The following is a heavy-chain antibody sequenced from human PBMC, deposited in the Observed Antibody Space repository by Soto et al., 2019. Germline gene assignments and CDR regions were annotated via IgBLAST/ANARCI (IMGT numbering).Heavy chain of an antibody. D-gene: IGHD2-8*02. CDR1: GFTFDDYA. V-gene: IGHV3-23*04. CDR3: AKSFYTGIQGASH. CDR2: IMYSGVGA. J-gene: IGHJ1*01. Sequence: DVQLVESGGDLAQPGGSLKLSCAASGFTFDDYAMMWVRQTPGKGLEWVSSIMYSGVGASYADSVKGRFTISRDNSRKTLFLQMDNLRVEDTAIYYCAKSFYTGIQGASHWGQGTLVNVSS.